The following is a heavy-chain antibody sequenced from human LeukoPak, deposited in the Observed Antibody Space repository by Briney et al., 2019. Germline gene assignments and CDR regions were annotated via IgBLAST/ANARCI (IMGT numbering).Heavy chain of an antibody. CDR3: ARDLDCSGGSCYSNWFDP. CDR2: IYTSGST. V-gene: IGHV4-61*02. Sequence: PSQTLSLTCTVSGGSISSGSYYWSWIRQPAGKGLEWIGRIYTSGSTNYNPSLKSRVTISVDTSKNQFSLKLSSVTAADTAVYYCARDLDCSGGSCYSNWFDPWGQGTLVTVSS. J-gene: IGHJ5*02. CDR1: GGSISSGSYY. D-gene: IGHD2-15*01.